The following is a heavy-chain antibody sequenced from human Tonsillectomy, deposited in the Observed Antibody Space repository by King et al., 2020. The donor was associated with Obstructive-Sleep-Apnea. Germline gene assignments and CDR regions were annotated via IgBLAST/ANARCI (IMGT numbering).Heavy chain of an antibody. CDR3: AREPAGQYQLLDYYGMDV. J-gene: IGHJ6*02. V-gene: IGHV1-69*01. CDR1: GGTFSSYA. CDR2: IIPIFGTA. D-gene: IGHD2-2*01. Sequence: QLVQSGAEVKKPGSSVKVSCKASGGTFSSYAISWVRQAPGQGLEWMGGIIPIFGTANYAQKFQGRVTITADESTSTAYMELSSLRSEDTAVYYCAREPAGQYQLLDYYGMDVWGQGTTVTVSS.